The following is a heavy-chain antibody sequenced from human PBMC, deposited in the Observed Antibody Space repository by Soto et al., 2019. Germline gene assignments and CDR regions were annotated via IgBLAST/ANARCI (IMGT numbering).Heavy chain of an antibody. CDR1: GYTFTGYY. V-gene: IGHV1-2*04. Sequence: GASVKVSCKASGYTFTGYYMHWVRRAPGEGLEWMGWINPNSGGTNYAQKFQGWVTMTRDTSISTAYMELSRLRSDDTAVYYCALPTYCSGGSCYSISYFQHWGQGTLVTVSS. CDR3: ALPTYCSGGSCYSISYFQH. CDR2: INPNSGGT. J-gene: IGHJ1*01. D-gene: IGHD2-15*01.